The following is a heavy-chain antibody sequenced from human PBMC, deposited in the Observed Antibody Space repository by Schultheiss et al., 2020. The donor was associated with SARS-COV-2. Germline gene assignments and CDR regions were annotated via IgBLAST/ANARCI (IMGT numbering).Heavy chain of an antibody. J-gene: IGHJ4*02. CDR1: GYTFSTYG. CDR2: IIPIFGTA. D-gene: IGHD3-9*01. Sequence: SVKVSCKTSGYTFSTYGISWVRQAPGQGLEWMGGIIPIFGTANYAQKFQGRVTITADESTSTAYMELSSLRSEDTAVYYCARGGRYFDWLFDYWGQGTLVTVSS. V-gene: IGHV1-69*13. CDR3: ARGGRYFDWLFDY.